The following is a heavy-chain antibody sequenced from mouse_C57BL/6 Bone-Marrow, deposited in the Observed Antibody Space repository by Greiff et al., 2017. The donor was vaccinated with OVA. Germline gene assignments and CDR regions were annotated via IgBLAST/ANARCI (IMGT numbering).Heavy chain of an antibody. CDR1: GFTFSSYA. D-gene: IGHD1-1*01. CDR3: ASDPITTVVAPYAMDY. CDR2: ISDGGSYT. V-gene: IGHV5-4*01. J-gene: IGHJ4*01. Sequence: EVQLVESGGGLVKPGGSLKLSCAASGFTFSSYAMSWVRQTPEKRLEWVATISDGGSYTYYPDNVKGRFTISRDNAKNNLYLQMSHLKSEDTAMYYCASDPITTVVAPYAMDYWGQGTSVTVSS.